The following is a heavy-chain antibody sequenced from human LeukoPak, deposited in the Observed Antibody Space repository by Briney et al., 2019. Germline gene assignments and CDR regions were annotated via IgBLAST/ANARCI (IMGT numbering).Heavy chain of an antibody. CDR2: IIDTGST. D-gene: IGHD3-3*01. CDR3: ARGLTSGYPPIPFDY. V-gene: IGHV4-34*12. CDR1: GGSISSYY. Sequence: SETLSLTCTVSGGSISSYYWSWIRQPPGKGLEWIGEIIDTGSTKYNSSLKSRVTISVDTSKNEFSLNLTSVTAADTAIYYCARGLTSGYPPIPFDYWGQGTLVTVSS. J-gene: IGHJ4*02.